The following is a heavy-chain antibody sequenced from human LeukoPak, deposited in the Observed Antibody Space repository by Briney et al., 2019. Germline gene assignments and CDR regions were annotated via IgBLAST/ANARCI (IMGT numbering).Heavy chain of an antibody. CDR2: ISWNSGSI. V-gene: IGHV3-9*01. CDR3: AKSVGSYGRYYGMDV. J-gene: IGHJ6*02. D-gene: IGHD1-26*01. CDR1: GFTFDDYA. Sequence: PGGSLRLSCAASGFTFDDYAMHWVRQAPGKGLEWVSGISWNSGSIGYADSVKGRFTISRDNAKNSLYLQMNSLRAGDTALYYCAKSVGSYGRYYGMDVWGQGTTVTVSS.